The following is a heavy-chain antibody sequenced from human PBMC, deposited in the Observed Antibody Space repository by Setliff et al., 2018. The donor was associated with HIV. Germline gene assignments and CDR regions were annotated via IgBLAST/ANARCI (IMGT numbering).Heavy chain of an antibody. V-gene: IGHV4-61*08. Sequence: SETLSLTCTVSGGSISSGAYYWTWIRQHPGKGLEWIGYIYYSGSTNYNPSLKSRVTISVDTSQKQFSLKLNSVTAADTAVYYCARSVDTAIADAFDIWGQGTMVTVSS. CDR2: IYYSGST. J-gene: IGHJ3*02. D-gene: IGHD5-18*01. CDR3: ARSVDTAIADAFDI. CDR1: GGSISSGAYY.